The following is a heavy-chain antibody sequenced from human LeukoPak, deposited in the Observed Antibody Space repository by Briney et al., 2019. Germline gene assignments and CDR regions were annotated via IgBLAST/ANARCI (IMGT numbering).Heavy chain of an antibody. CDR3: AKGDCSSTSCPRTDAFDI. CDR2: ISGSGGST. J-gene: IGHJ3*02. Sequence: GGSLRLSCVASGFTFSSYAMSWVGQAPGKGLEWVSAISGSGGSTYYADSVKGRFTISRDNSKNTLYLQMNSLRAEDTAVYYCAKGDCSSTSCPRTDAFDIWGQGTMVTVSS. CDR1: GFTFSSYA. V-gene: IGHV3-23*01. D-gene: IGHD2-2*01.